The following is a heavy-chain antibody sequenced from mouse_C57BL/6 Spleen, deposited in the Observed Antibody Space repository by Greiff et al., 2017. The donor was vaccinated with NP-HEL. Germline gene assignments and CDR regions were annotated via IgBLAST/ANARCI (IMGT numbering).Heavy chain of an antibody. CDR3: ASGYGSSYAWFAY. V-gene: IGHV1-50*01. J-gene: IGHJ3*01. D-gene: IGHD1-1*01. CDR1: GYTFTSYW. CDR2: IDPSDSYT. Sequence: VQLQQSGAELVKPGASVKLSCKASGYTFTSYWMQWVKQRPGQGLEWIGEIDPSDSYTNYNQKFKGKATLTADTSSSTAYMQLSSLTSEDSAVYYCASGYGSSYAWFAYWGQGTLVTVSA.